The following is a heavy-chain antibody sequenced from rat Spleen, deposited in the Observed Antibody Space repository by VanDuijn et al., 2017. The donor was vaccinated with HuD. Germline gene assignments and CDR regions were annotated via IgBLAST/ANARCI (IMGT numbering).Heavy chain of an antibody. CDR1: GFTFSDYY. CDR3: ARLDYYSGDRYFDY. Sequence: EVQLVESDGGLVQPGRSLKLSCAASGFTFSDYYMAWVCQAPTKGLEWVATISYDGSSTYYRDTVKGRFTISRDNAKSTLYLQMDSLRSEDTATYYCARLDYYSGDRYFDYWGQGVMVTVSS. D-gene: IGHD1-1*01. J-gene: IGHJ2*01. CDR2: ISYDGSST. V-gene: IGHV5-29*01.